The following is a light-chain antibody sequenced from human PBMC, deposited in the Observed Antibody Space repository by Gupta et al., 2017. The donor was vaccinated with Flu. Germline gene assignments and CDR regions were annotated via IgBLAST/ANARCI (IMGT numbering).Light chain of an antibody. CDR2: SNN. CDR3: EAWDDSRNGLWV. Sequence: FCSGSSSNIGSNTVNWYQQRPGTAPNLLIYSNNQRPSGVPERFSGSKSGTSATLAISGLQAEDEADYYCEAWDDSRNGLWVFGGGTKLTVL. J-gene: IGLJ3*02. V-gene: IGLV1-44*01. CDR1: SSNIGSNT.